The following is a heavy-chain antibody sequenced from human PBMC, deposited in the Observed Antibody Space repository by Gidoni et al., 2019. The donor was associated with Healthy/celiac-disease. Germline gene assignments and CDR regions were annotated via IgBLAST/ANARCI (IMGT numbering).Heavy chain of an antibody. V-gene: IGHV4-34*01. CDR3: ARRGGYSYGYWSNSMYYFDY. D-gene: IGHD5-18*01. CDR2: INHSGNT. J-gene: IGHJ4*02. Sequence: QVQLQQWGAGLLKPSETLSLTCAVYGGSFSGYHWRWIRQPPGKGLEWIGEINHSGNTNYNPSLKSRVTISVDTSKNQFSLKLSSVTAADTAVYYCARRGGYSYGYWSNSMYYFDYWGQGTLVTVSS. CDR1: GGSFSGYH.